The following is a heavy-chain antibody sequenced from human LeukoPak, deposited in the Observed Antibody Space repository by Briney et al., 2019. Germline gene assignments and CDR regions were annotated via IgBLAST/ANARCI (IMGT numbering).Heavy chain of an antibody. CDR2: IYTSGST. J-gene: IGHJ3*02. CDR1: GGSISSYY. D-gene: IGHD3-22*01. V-gene: IGHV4-4*07. CDR3: ARDNYYYDSSGYYSPGAFDI. Sequence: SETLSLTCTVSGGSISSYYWNWIRQPAGKGLEWIGRIYTSGSTNYNPSLKSRVTMSVDTSKNQFSLKLSSVTAADTAVYYCARDNYYYDSSGYYSPGAFDIWGQGTMVTVSS.